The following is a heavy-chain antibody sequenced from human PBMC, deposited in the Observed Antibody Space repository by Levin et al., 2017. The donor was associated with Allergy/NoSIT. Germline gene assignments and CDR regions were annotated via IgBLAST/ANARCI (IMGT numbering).Heavy chain of an antibody. CDR2: ISSSSSYI. D-gene: IGHD1-26*01. V-gene: IGHV3-21*01. J-gene: IGHJ4*02. CDR1: GFTFSSYS. CDR3: AGGSGSYVYRPPAPVY. Sequence: GGSLRLSCAASGFTFSSYSMNWVRQAPGKGLEWVSSISSSSSYIYYADSVKGRFTISRDNAKNTLYLQMNSLRAEDTAVYYCAGGSGSYVYRPPAPVYWGKGPLVTVS.